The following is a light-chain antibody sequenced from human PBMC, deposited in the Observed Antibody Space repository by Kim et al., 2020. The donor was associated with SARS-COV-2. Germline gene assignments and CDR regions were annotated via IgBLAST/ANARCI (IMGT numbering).Light chain of an antibody. Sequence: AYVGDTITITCRASEGTGDYVAWYQQKPGKLPNLLISASSTLRQGVTSRFRGSRSGTHYTLTINSLQPEDVATYYCQKYNNVPLTFGGGTKVDIK. CDR1: EGTGDY. CDR3: QKYNNVPLT. CDR2: ASS. V-gene: IGKV1-27*01. J-gene: IGKJ4*01.